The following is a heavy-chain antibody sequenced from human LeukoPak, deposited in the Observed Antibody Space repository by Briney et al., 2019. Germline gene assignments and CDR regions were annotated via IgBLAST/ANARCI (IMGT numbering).Heavy chain of an antibody. D-gene: IGHD3-10*01. CDR1: GGSFSGYY. Sequence: SETLSLTCAVYGGSFSGYYWSWIRQPPGKGLEWIGEINHSGGTNYNPSLKSRVTISVDTSKNQFSLKLSSVTAADTAVYYCARGTYYYGSGSYRSFDYWGQGTLVTVSS. V-gene: IGHV4-34*01. J-gene: IGHJ4*02. CDR2: INHSGGT. CDR3: ARGTYYYGSGSYRSFDY.